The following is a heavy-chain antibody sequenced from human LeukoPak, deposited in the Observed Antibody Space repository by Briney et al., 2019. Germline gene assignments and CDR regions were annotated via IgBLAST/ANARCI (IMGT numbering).Heavy chain of an antibody. CDR1: GGSFSGYY. CDR3: ARHGAGGRVAFDI. V-gene: IGHV4-34*01. Sequence: PSETLSLTCAVYGGSFSGYYWSWIRQPPGKGLEWIGEINHSGSTNYNPSLKSRVTISVDTSKNQFSLKLSSVTAADTAVYYCARHGAGGRVAFDIWGQGTMVTVSS. CDR2: INHSGST. D-gene: IGHD3-16*01. J-gene: IGHJ3*02.